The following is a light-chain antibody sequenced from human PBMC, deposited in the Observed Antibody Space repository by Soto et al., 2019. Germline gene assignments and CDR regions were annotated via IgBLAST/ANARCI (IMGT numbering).Light chain of an antibody. Sequence: EIVMTQSAATLSVSPWERATLSCRASQSVSILLAWYQQKPGQAPKLLIYWASTRESGVPDRFSGSGSGTNFPLTINGLQPEDVAVYYCHQYYDRVPTFGPGTKVDI. CDR3: HQYYDRVPT. V-gene: IGKV3-15*01. CDR2: WAS. J-gene: IGKJ3*01. CDR1: QSVSIL.